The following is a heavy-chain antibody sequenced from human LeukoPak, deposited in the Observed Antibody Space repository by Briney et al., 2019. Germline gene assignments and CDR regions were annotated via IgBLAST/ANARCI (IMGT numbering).Heavy chain of an antibody. CDR2: INPSGGST. J-gene: IGHJ4*02. CDR3: AKGRCSGVGCDSFHS. D-gene: IGHD2-15*01. V-gene: IGHV1-46*01. Sequence: GASVKVSCKASGYTFTSYYMHWVRQAPGQGLEWMGIINPSGGSTSYAQKFQGRVTMTRDTSTSTVYMELSSLRSEDTAVYYCAKGRCSGVGCDSFHSWGQGALVTVSS. CDR1: GYTFTSYY.